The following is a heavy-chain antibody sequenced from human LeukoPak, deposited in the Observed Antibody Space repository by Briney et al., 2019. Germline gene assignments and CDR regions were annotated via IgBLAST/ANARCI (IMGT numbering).Heavy chain of an antibody. Sequence: GGSLRLSCAASGFTFSNYDMHWVRQAPGKGLEWVSAISSSSAYIYYADSVKGRFTISRDNAENSLFLQLNSLRAEDTAVYFCARGEEKATITGLDSWGQGTLVTVSS. V-gene: IGHV3-21*01. CDR1: GFTFSNYD. CDR3: ARGEEKATITGLDS. CDR2: ISSSSAYI. J-gene: IGHJ4*02. D-gene: IGHD5-24*01.